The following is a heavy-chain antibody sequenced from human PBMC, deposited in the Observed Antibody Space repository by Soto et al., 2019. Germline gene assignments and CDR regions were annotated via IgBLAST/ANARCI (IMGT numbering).Heavy chain of an antibody. D-gene: IGHD3-3*01. CDR1: GFTFSSYG. CDR3: AREGEVSAYYSYGMDV. V-gene: IGHV3-33*01. CDR2: IWYDGSNK. J-gene: IGHJ6*02. Sequence: PGGSLRLSCAASGFTFSSYGMHWVRQAPGKGLEWVAVIWYDGSNKYYADSVKGRFTISRDNSKNKMYLQMNSLRAEDTAAYYCAREGEVSAYYSYGMDVWGQGTTVTVSS.